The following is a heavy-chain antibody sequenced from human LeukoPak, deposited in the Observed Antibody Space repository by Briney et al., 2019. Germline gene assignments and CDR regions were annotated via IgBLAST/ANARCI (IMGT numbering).Heavy chain of an antibody. CDR2: IYSGGST. V-gene: IGHV3-66*01. CDR1: GFTVSSNY. D-gene: IGHD5-12*01. Sequence: GGSLRLSCAASGFTVSSNYMSWVRQAPGKGLEWVSVIYSGGSTYYADSVKGRFTIPRDNSKNTLYLQMNSLRAEDTAVYYCARDRPGYSGYDSYGMDVWGQGTTVTVSS. J-gene: IGHJ6*02. CDR3: ARDRPGYSGYDSYGMDV.